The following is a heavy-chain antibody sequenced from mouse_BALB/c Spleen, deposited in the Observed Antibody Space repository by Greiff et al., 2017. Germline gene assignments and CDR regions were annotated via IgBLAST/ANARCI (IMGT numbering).Heavy chain of an antibody. CDR3: ARWYYGSSFFDY. J-gene: IGHJ2*01. CDR1: GFTFSSFG. V-gene: IGHV5-17*02. Sequence: EVLLVESGGGLVQPGGSRKLSCAASGFTFSSFGMHWVRQAPEKGLEWVAYISSGSSTIYYADTVKGRFTISRDNPKNTLFLQMTSLRSEDTAMYYCARWYYGSSFFDYWGQGTTLTVSS. CDR2: ISSGSSTI. D-gene: IGHD1-1*01.